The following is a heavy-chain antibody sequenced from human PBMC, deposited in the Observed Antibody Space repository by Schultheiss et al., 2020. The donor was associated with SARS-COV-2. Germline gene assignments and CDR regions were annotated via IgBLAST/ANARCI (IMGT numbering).Heavy chain of an antibody. D-gene: IGHD3-22*01. J-gene: IGHJ3*02. V-gene: IGHV4-38-2*02. Sequence: SETLSLTCTVSGYSISSGYYWSWIRQPAGKGLEWIGRIYYSGSTYYNPSLKSRVTISVDTSKNQFSLKLSSVTAADTAVYYCARAALDDSSFGAFDIWGQGTMVTVSS. CDR2: IYYSGST. CDR1: GYSISSGYY. CDR3: ARAALDDSSFGAFDI.